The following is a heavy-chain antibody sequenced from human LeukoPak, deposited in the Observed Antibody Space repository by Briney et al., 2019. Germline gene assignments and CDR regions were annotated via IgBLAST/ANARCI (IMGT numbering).Heavy chain of an antibody. CDR2: MNPNSGNT. Sequence: SVKPSCKASGYTFTRYDINWVRQATGQGREWMRWMNPNSGNTGYAQKFQGRVTMTRNTSISTAYMELSSLRSEDTAVYYCARGSTVVTPGWILDCWGQGTLVTVSS. J-gene: IGHJ4*02. CDR1: GYTFTRYD. V-gene: IGHV1-8*01. D-gene: IGHD4-23*01. CDR3: ARGSTVVTPGWILDC.